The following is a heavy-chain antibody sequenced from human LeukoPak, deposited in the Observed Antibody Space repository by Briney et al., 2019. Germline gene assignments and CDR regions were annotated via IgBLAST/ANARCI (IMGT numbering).Heavy chain of an antibody. CDR1: GYTFSSYG. CDR3: ARVGIAVAASSGYYYGMDV. J-gene: IGHJ6*02. D-gene: IGHD6-19*01. Sequence: ASVKVSCKASGYTFSSYGITWVRQAPGQGLEWMGWINPNNGNTNYAQIIQGRVTMTTDTSTSTAYMELRSLRSDDTAMYYCARVGIAVAASSGYYYGMDVWGQGTTVTVSS. CDR2: INPNNGNT. V-gene: IGHV1-18*01.